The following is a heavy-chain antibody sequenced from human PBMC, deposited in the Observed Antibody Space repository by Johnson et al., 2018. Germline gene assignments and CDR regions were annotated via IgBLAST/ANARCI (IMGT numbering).Heavy chain of an antibody. Sequence: QVQLVESGGGLVKPGGSLRLSCAASGFTFSSYGMHWVRQAPGKGLEWVAVISYAGSNKYYADSVKGRITISRDNSKNTLYLQRNSLRAEDPAVYYCAKDGRRLRDFDGAFNVQQWGQGSRVTVSS. CDR2: ISYAGSNK. J-gene: IGHJ1*01. V-gene: IGHV3-30*18. CDR1: GFTFSSYG. D-gene: IGHD3-9*01. CDR3: AKDGRRLRDFDGAFNVQQ.